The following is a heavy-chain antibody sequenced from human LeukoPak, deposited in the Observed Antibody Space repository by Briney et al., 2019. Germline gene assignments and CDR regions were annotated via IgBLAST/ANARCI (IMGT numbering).Heavy chain of an antibody. CDR3: AREGIAAAGTGNWFDP. CDR1: GGSISSYY. V-gene: IGHV4-59*01. Sequence: KPSETLSLTCTVSGGSISSYYWSWIRQPPGKGLEWIGYIYYSGSTNYNPSLKSRVTISVDTSKNQFSLKLSSVTAADTAVYYCAREGIAAAGTGNWFDPWGQGTLVTVSS. CDR2: IYYSGST. J-gene: IGHJ5*02. D-gene: IGHD6-13*01.